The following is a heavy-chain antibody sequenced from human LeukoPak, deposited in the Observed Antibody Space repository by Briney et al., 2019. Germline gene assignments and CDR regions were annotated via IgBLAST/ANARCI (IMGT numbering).Heavy chain of an antibody. CDR2: IYTSGST. Sequence: SQTLSLTCTVSGGSISSGSYYWSWIRQPAGKGLEWIGRIYTSGSTNYNPSLKSRVTISVDTSKNQFSLKLSSVTAEDTAVYYCARGQPYYDFWSGYFDYWGQGTLVTVSS. V-gene: IGHV4-61*02. CDR1: GGSISSGSYY. D-gene: IGHD3-3*01. CDR3: ARGQPYYDFWSGYFDY. J-gene: IGHJ4*02.